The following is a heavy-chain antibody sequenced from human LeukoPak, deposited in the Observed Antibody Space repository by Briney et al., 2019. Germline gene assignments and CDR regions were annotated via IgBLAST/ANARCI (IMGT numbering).Heavy chain of an antibody. D-gene: IGHD3-22*01. CDR3: TTDLGDSSGYETFDY. J-gene: IGHJ4*02. CDR1: GFTFNNAW. CDR2: IKSKTDGGTT. Sequence: GGSLRLSCAASGFTFNNAWMSWVRQAPGKGLEWVGRIKSKTDGGTTDYAAPVKGRFTISRDDSKNTLSLQINSLKTEDTAVYFCTTDLGDSSGYETFDYWGQGTLVTVSS. V-gene: IGHV3-15*01.